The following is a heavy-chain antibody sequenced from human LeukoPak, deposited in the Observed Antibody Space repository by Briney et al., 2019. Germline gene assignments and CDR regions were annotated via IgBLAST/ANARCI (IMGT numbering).Heavy chain of an antibody. D-gene: IGHD3-10*01. Sequence: SETLSLTCTVSGGSISSYYWSWIRQPAGKGLEWIGRIYTSGSTNYNPSLKSRVTMSVDTSKNQFSLKLNSVTAADTAVYYCARAGFGLAPHRGTPFDYWGQGTLVTVSS. V-gene: IGHV4-4*07. CDR1: GGSISSYY. CDR2: IYTSGST. CDR3: ARAGFGLAPHRGTPFDY. J-gene: IGHJ4*02.